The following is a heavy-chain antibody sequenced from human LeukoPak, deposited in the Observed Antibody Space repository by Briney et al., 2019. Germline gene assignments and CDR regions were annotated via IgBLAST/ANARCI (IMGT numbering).Heavy chain of an antibody. V-gene: IGHV3-21*01. CDR2: ITTSSSYT. Sequence: GGSLRLSCEASGFSFSSYNMDWVRQTPGKGLEWISSITTSSSYTFYADSVKGRFTISRDNAKNSLYLQMNSLRAEDTAVYYCARVGRDCSSTSCYFPHYYYYYMDVWGKGTTVTVSS. CDR1: GFSFSSYN. J-gene: IGHJ6*03. CDR3: ARVGRDCSSTSCYFPHYYYYYMDV. D-gene: IGHD2-2*01.